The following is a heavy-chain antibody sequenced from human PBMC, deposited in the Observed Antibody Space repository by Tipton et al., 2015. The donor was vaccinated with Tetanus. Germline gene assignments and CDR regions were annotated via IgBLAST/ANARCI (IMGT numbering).Heavy chain of an antibody. V-gene: IGHV5-51*03. CDR2: IYPGDSDT. J-gene: IGHJ4*02. CDR1: GYSFTSYW. Sequence: QSGPEVKKPGESLKISCKGSGYSFTSYWIGWVRQMPGKGLEWMGIIYPGDSDTRYSPSFQGQVTISADKSISTAYLQWSSLKASDTAMYYCARLTGEGQWLVDNFDYWGQGTLVTVSS. D-gene: IGHD6-19*01. CDR3: ARLTGEGQWLVDNFDY.